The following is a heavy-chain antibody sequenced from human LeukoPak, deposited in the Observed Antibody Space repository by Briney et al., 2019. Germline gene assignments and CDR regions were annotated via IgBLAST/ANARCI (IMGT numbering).Heavy chain of an antibody. CDR3: ARRFGSGSYYNGVDS. Sequence: GASVKVSCKASGYTFTDYHLHWVRQAPGQGLEWMGWINPNTGDTHYGQKFQGRVTMTRDTSISTAYMELSRLTSDETAVFYWARRFGSGSYYNGVDSWGQGTLVTVSS. D-gene: IGHD3-10*01. V-gene: IGHV1-2*02. J-gene: IGHJ4*02. CDR1: GYTFTDYH. CDR2: INPNTGDT.